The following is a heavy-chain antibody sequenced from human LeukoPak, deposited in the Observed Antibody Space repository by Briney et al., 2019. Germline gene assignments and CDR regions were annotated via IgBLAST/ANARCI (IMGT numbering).Heavy chain of an antibody. CDR2: IYHSGST. D-gene: IGHD6-6*01. Sequence: SETLSLTRTVSGGSISTYYWNWIRQPPGKGLEWIGYIYHSGSTNYNPSLQSRVTISVDTSKNQFSLNLNSVTAADTAVYYCARGGAARLHFQNWGQGTLVTVSS. CDR1: GGSISTYY. J-gene: IGHJ1*01. V-gene: IGHV4-59*01. CDR3: ARGGAARLHFQN.